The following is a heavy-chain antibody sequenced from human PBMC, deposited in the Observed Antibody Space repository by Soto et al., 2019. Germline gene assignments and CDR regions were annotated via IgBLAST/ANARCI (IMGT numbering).Heavy chain of an antibody. D-gene: IGHD1-26*01. V-gene: IGHV1-46*01. Sequence: QVQLVQSGAEVKKPGASVKVSCKESGYTFTSYYMYWVRQAPGQGLEWMGKINPSDSITNYAQKCQGRVTMTRYTSTKTVYMELSSLISEDTAVYYCARDPRSSADPRGWHDPWGQGTLVTVSA. J-gene: IGHJ5*02. CDR1: GYTFTSYY. CDR3: ARDPRSSADPRGWHDP. CDR2: INPSDSIT.